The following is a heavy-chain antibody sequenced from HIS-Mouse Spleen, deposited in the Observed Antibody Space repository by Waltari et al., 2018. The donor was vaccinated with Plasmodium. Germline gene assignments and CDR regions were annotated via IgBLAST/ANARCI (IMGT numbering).Heavy chain of an antibody. CDR2: IYYSGST. CDR1: GGSTGSSSYH. CDR3: ARDRITGTSYFDY. V-gene: IGHV4-39*07. D-gene: IGHD1-7*01. J-gene: IGHJ4*02. Sequence: QLQLQASGPGLVKPSETLSLTRTVSGGSTGSSSYHWGWFRQPPGKGLEWIGSIYYSGSTYYNPSLKSRVTISVDTSKNQFSLKLSSVTAADTAVYYCARDRITGTSYFDYWGQGTLVTVSS.